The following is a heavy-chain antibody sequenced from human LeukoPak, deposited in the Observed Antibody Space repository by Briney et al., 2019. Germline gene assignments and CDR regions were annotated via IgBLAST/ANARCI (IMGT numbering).Heavy chain of an antibody. CDR2: IYYSGST. V-gene: IGHV4-59*08. J-gene: IGHJ4*02. D-gene: IGHD6-19*01. Sequence: SETLSLTCTVSGGSISSYYWSWIRQPPGKGLEWIGYIYYSGSTNYNPSLRSRVTISVDTSRNQSSLKLSSVTAADTAVYYCARLVYSSGWYRLDYWGQGTLVTVSS. CDR1: GGSISSYY. CDR3: ARLVYSSGWYRLDY.